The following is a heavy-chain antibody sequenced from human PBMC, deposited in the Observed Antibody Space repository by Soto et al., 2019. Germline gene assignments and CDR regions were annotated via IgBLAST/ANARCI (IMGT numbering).Heavy chain of an antibody. CDR3: AADPRNYDFWSGYFPEAGY. J-gene: IGHJ4*02. Sequence: ASVKVSCKASGFTFTSSAVQWVRQARGQRLEWIGWIVVGSGNTNYAQKFQERVTITRDMSTSTAYMELSSLRSEDTAVYYCAADPRNYDFWSGYFPEAGYWGQGTLVTVSS. CDR1: GFTFTSSA. CDR2: IVVGSGNT. D-gene: IGHD3-3*01. V-gene: IGHV1-58*01.